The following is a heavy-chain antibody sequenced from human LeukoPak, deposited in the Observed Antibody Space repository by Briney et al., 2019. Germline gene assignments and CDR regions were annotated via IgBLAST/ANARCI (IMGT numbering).Heavy chain of an antibody. CDR1: GFTFTSYG. CDR2: ISAYNGNT. CDR3: AREPYYDFWSGYYNNWFDP. V-gene: IGHV1-18*01. D-gene: IGHD3-3*01. Sequence: GASVKVSCKASGFTFTSYGISWVRQAPGQGLEWMGWISAYNGNTNYAQKLQGRVAMTTDTSTSTAYTELRSLRSDDTAVYYCAREPYYDFWSGYYNNWFDPWGQGTLVTVSS. J-gene: IGHJ5*02.